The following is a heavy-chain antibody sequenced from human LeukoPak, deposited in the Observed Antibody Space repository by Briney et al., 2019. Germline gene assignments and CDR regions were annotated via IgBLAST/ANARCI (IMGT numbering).Heavy chain of an antibody. J-gene: IGHJ6*02. D-gene: IGHD2-15*01. CDR3: AKDYSHLPYYYYGLDV. V-gene: IGHV3-43*02. CDR2: ISISGDDK. CDR1: GFTFHDYA. Sequence: GGSVRLSCAASGFTFHDYAMHWVRQAPGKGLEWVSLISISGDDKYYAESMKGRFTISRDNSKNSLYLQMNSLRSDDTALYFCAKDYSHLPYYYYGLDVWGQGTTVPVSS.